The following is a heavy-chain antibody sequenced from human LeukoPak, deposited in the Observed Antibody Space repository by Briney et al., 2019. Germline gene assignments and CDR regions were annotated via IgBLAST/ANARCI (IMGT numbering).Heavy chain of an antibody. V-gene: IGHV3-21*01. J-gene: IGHJ4*02. CDR2: ISSSSSYI. CDR1: GFTFSSYS. CDR3: ARDRIAVAGTFDY. D-gene: IGHD6-19*01. Sequence: PGGSLRLSCAASGFTFSSYSMNWVRQDPGKGLEWVSSISSSSSYIYYADSVKGRFTISRDNAKNSLYLQMNSLRAEDTAVYYCARDRIAVAGTFDYWGQGTLVTVSS.